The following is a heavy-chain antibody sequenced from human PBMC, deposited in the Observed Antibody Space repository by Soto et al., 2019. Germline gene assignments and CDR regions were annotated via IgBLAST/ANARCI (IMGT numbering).Heavy chain of an antibody. V-gene: IGHV4-59*01. Sequence: SETQSLTCTVSGGSISTYYWSWIRQPPGKGLEWIGYIYYSGSTSYNPSLKSRVTISVDTSKNQFSLKLRPVTAADTAVYYCASDRSSGWDQGYGMDVWGQGTTVTVSS. CDR3: ASDRSSGWDQGYGMDV. D-gene: IGHD6-19*01. J-gene: IGHJ6*02. CDR2: IYYSGST. CDR1: GGSISTYY.